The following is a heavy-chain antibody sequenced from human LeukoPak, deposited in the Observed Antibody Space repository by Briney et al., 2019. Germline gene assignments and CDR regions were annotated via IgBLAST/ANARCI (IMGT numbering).Heavy chain of an antibody. J-gene: IGHJ6*04. V-gene: IGHV3-23*01. Sequence: GGSLRLSCAASGFTSSIYAMSSVRHDPGKGPEWVSAISGSSGSTYYADSVKGRFTISRDNSKNTLYLQMNSLRAEDTAVYYCAKDWSQVGSFMDVWGKGTTVTVSS. CDR3: AKDWSQVGSFMDV. CDR2: ISGSSGST. CDR1: GFTSSIYA. D-gene: IGHD3-3*01.